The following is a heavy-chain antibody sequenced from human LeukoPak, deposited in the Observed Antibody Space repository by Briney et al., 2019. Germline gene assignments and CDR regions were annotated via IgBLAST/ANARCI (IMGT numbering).Heavy chain of an antibody. CDR1: GGTLSSYA. CDR2: IIPIFGTA. D-gene: IGHD3-10*01. CDR3: ARVSDGFGDPALYYYMDV. V-gene: IGHV1-69*05. J-gene: IGHJ6*03. Sequence: ASVKVSCKASGGTLSSYAISWVRQAPGQGLEWMGRIIPIFGTANYAQKFQGRVTITTDESTSTAYMDLSSLRSEDTAVYYCARVSDGFGDPALYYYMDVWGKGTTVTVSS.